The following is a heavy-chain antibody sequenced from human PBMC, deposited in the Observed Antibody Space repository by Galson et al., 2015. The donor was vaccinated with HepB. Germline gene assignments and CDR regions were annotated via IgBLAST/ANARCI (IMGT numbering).Heavy chain of an antibody. CDR2: IYHSGST. J-gene: IGHJ3*02. CDR3: ARDRQAVGYGDLVTAGAFDI. Sequence: SEPLSLTCTVSGYSISSGYCWGWIRQPPGKGLEWIGSIYHSGSTYYNPSLKSRVTISVDTSKNQFSLKLSSVTAADTAVYYCARDRQAVGYGDLVTAGAFDIWGQGTMVTVSS. V-gene: IGHV4-38-2*02. D-gene: IGHD4-17*01. CDR1: GYSISSGYC.